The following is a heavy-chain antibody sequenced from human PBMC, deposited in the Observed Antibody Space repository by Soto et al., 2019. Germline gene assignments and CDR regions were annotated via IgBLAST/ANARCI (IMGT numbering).Heavy chain of an antibody. Sequence: ASVKVSCKVSGYTLSELSMHWVRQAPGKGLEWMGGFDPKDDDTIYAQNLQGRVTMTEDPSTDTAYMELSSLRSEDTAVYYCATERKAYDVLTGYYRGGMGVWGQGTTVTVSS. D-gene: IGHD3-9*01. CDR2: FDPKDDDT. CDR3: ATERKAYDVLTGYYRGGMGV. V-gene: IGHV1-24*01. CDR1: GYTLSELS. J-gene: IGHJ6*02.